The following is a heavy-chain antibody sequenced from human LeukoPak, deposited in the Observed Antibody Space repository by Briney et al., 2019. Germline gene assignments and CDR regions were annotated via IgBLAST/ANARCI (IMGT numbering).Heavy chain of an antibody. J-gene: IGHJ3*02. V-gene: IGHV1-3*03. CDR2: INAGNGNT. CDR3: ARGGVIGMATTNDAFDI. Sequence: GASVKVSCKASGYTFTGYYMHWVRQAPGQRLEWMGWINAGNGNTKYSQEFQGRVTITRDTSASTAYMELSSLRSEDMAVYYCARGGVIGMATTNDAFDIWGQGTMVTVSS. D-gene: IGHD5-24*01. CDR1: GYTFTGYY.